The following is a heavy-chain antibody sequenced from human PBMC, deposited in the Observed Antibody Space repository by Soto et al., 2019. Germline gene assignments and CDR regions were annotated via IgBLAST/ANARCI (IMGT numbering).Heavy chain of an antibody. Sequence: PGGSLRLSCAASGFTFSSYSRNWVRQAPGKGLEWVSYISSSSSTIYYADSVKGRFTISRDNAKNSLYLQMNSLRDEDTAVYYCAREEVVPAAIYYGMDVWGQGTTVTVYS. D-gene: IGHD2-2*02. CDR1: GFTFSSYS. V-gene: IGHV3-48*02. J-gene: IGHJ6*02. CDR2: ISSSSSTI. CDR3: AREEVVPAAIYYGMDV.